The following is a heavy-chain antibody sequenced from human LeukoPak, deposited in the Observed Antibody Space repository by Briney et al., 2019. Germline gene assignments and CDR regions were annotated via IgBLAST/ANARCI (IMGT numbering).Heavy chain of an antibody. CDR3: ARGDYDSSGYYYYWFDP. CDR2: IYYSGST. J-gene: IGHJ5*02. Sequence: PSETLSLTCTVSGGSISSYYWSWLRQPPGKGLEWIGYIYYSGSTNYNPSLKSRVTISVDTSKNQFSLKLSSVTAADTAVYYCARGDYDSSGYYYYWFDPWGQGTLVTVSS. V-gene: IGHV4-59*01. D-gene: IGHD3-22*01. CDR1: GGSISSYY.